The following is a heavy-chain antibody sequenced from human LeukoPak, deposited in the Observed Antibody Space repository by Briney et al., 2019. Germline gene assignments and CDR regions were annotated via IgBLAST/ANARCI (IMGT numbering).Heavy chain of an antibody. CDR3: ARDRGYCSSTSCYLNYYYGMDV. D-gene: IGHD2-2*01. V-gene: IGHV1-69*01. J-gene: IGHJ6*04. CDR2: IIPIFGTA. Sequence: GSSVKVSCKASGGTFSSYAISWVRQAPGQGLEWMGGIIPIFGTANYAQKFKGRVTITADESTSTAYMELSSLRSEDTAVYYCARDRGYCSSTSCYLNYYYGMDVWGKGTTVTVSS. CDR1: GGTFSSYA.